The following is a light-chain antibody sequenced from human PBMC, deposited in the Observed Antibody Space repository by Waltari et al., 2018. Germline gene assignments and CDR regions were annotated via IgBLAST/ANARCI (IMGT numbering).Light chain of an antibody. CDR1: SSNIGSNY. CDR3: AAWDDSLSGLV. J-gene: IGLJ3*02. V-gene: IGLV1-47*01. Sequence: QSVLTQPPSASGTPGQKVTISCNGSSSNIGSNYVYWYQQLPETAPKLLIFKNNQRPSGVPDRFSDSKSGTSASLAINGLRSEDEADYYCAAWDDSLSGLVLGGGTKVTVL. CDR2: KNN.